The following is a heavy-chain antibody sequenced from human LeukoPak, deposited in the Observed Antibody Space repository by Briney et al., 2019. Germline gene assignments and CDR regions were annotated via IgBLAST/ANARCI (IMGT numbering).Heavy chain of an antibody. D-gene: IGHD3-10*01. CDR3: AKEATDEITMVRGSP. V-gene: IGHV3-21*01. CDR2: ISSSSSYI. CDR1: GFTFDDYA. Sequence: GRSLRLSCAASGFTFDDYAMHWVRQAPGKGLEWVSSISSSSSYIYYADSVKGRFTISRDNAKNSLYLQMNSLRAEDTAVYYCAKEATDEITMVRGSPWGQGTLVTVSS. J-gene: IGHJ5*02.